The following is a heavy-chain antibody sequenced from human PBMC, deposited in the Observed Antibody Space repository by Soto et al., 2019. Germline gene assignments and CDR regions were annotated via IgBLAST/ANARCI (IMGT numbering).Heavy chain of an antibody. CDR2: IRTSGGST. CDR3: SKREPYYFDY. D-gene: IGHD1-26*01. J-gene: IGHJ4*02. CDR1: GFTFRSDA. Sequence: EVQLLESGGGLVQPGGSLRLSCAASGFTFRSDAMSWVRQAPGKGLEWVSTIRTSGGSTFYADSVKGRFPISRDNSKNTLYLQLNSLRAEDTAVDYCSKREPYYFDYWCQGTLVPVSS. V-gene: IGHV3-23*01.